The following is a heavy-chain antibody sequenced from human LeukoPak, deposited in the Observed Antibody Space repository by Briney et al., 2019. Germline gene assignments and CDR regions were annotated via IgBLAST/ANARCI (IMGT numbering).Heavy chain of an antibody. J-gene: IGHJ4*02. CDR2: TSYDETNK. CDR3: ARDLRVFSSGWYDGFDI. V-gene: IGHV3-30*04. CDR1: GFTFSDYA. D-gene: IGHD6-19*01. Sequence: GGSLRLSCAASGFTFSDYAMHWVRQAPGQGLEWVALTSYDETNKYYADSVKGRFTISRDNSKNTLYLQMNSLRAEDTAVYYCARDLRVFSSGWYDGFDIWGQGTLVTASS.